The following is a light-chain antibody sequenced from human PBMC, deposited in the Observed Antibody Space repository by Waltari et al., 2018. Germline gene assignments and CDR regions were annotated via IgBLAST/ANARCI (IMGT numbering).Light chain of an antibody. Sequence: SALTQPAPVSASSGQSITISCTGTSIDGGRYNFVLWYQQHPGKAPQVIIFEISKRPSGVSNRFSGSKSGNTASLTISGLQAEDEANYYCCAYVGYSTWVFGGGTKLTVV. CDR3: CAYVGYSTWV. CDR2: EIS. CDR1: SIDGGRYNF. V-gene: IGLV2-23*02. J-gene: IGLJ3*02.